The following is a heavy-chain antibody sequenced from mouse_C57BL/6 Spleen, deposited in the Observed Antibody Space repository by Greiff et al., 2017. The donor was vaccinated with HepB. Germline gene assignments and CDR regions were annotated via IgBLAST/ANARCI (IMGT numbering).Heavy chain of an antibody. D-gene: IGHD2-4*01. CDR2: IDPETGGT. J-gene: IGHJ2*01. Sequence: VQLQQSGAELVRPGASVTLSCKASGYTFTDYEMHWVKQTPVHGLEWIGAIDPETGGTAYNQKFKGKAILTADKSSSTAYMELRSLTSEDSAVYYCTRNDYDSYYFDYWGQGTTLTVSS. CDR1: GYTFTDYE. CDR3: TRNDYDSYYFDY. V-gene: IGHV1-15*01.